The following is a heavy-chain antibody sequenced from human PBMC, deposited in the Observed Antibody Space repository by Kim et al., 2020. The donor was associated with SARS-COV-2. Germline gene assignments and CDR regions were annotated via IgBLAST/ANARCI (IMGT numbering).Heavy chain of an antibody. V-gene: IGHV1-3*01. CDR3: ARSPDIVATISLDY. D-gene: IGHD5-12*01. J-gene: IGHJ4*02. Sequence: SPECQGRVTITRDTSASTAYMELSSLRSEDTAVYYCARSPDIVATISLDYWGQGTLVTVSS.